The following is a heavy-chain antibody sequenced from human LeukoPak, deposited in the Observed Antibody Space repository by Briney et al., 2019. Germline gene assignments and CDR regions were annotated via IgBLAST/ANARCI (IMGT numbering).Heavy chain of an antibody. CDR1: GGSISSYY. D-gene: IGHD6-13*01. V-gene: IGHV4-59*01. CDR2: IYYSGST. Sequence: SETLSLTCTVSGGSISSYYWSWIRQPPGKGLEWIGYIYYSGSTNYNPSLKSRVTISVDTSKNQFSLKLSSVTAADTAVYYCARGGYSSNWYYDAGGFDPWGQGTLVTVSS. CDR3: ARGGYSSNWYYDAGGFDP. J-gene: IGHJ5*02.